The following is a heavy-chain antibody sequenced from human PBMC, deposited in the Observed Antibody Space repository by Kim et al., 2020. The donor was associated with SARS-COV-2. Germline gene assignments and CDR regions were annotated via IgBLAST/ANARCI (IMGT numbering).Heavy chain of an antibody. D-gene: IGHD3-10*01. J-gene: IGHJ6*02. CDR1: GFTFSSYW. CDR2: INSDGSST. CDR3: ARVLRSMYYYGSGSYLSGVANYYYYGMDV. V-gene: IGHV3-74*01. Sequence: GGSLRLSCAASGFTFSSYWMHWVRQAPGKGLVWVSRINSDGSSTSYADSVKGRFTISRDNAKNTLYLQMNSLRAEDTAVYYCARVLRSMYYYGSGSYLSGVANYYYYGMDVWGQGTTVTVSS.